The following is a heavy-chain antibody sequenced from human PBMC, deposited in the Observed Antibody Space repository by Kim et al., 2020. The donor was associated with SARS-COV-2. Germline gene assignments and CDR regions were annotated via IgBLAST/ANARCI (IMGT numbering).Heavy chain of an antibody. V-gene: IGHV3-23*01. CDR1: GFTFSSYA. CDR2: ISGSGGST. J-gene: IGHJ4*02. D-gene: IGHD3-22*01. CDR3: AKALSYYYDGTPSGYYFDY. Sequence: GGSLRLSCAASGFTFSSYAMSWVRQAPGKGLEWVSAISGSGGSTYYADSVKGRFTISRDNSKNTLYLQMNSLRAEDTAVYYCAKALSYYYDGTPSGYYFDYWGQGALVTVSS.